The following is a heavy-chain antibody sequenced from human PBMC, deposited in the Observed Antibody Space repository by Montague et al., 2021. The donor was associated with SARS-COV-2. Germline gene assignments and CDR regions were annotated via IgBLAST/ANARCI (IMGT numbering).Heavy chain of an antibody. CDR2: IDWDDDK. Sequence: TLSLTCTVSGASISTGAYYWGWIRQPPGKALEWLALIDWDDDKYYSTSLKTRLTISKDTSKNQVVLTMTNMDPVDTATYYCARIRDYDILTGSYSGFDYWGQGTLVTVSS. D-gene: IGHD3-9*01. J-gene: IGHJ4*02. CDR1: GASISTGAYY. V-gene: IGHV2-70*01. CDR3: ARIRDYDILTGSYSGFDY.